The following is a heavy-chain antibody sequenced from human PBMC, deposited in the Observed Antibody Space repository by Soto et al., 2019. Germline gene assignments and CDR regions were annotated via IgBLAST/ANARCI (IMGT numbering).Heavy chain of an antibody. Sequence: ASVKVSCKVSGYTLTELSMHWVRQAPGKGLEWMGGFDPEDGETIYAQKFQGRVTMTEDTSTDTAYMELSSLRSEDTAVYYCATSSSGYSSSPTPGPIDYWGQGTLVTVSS. CDR3: ATSSSGYSSSPTPGPIDY. CDR2: FDPEDGET. V-gene: IGHV1-24*01. J-gene: IGHJ4*02. D-gene: IGHD6-13*01. CDR1: GYTLTELS.